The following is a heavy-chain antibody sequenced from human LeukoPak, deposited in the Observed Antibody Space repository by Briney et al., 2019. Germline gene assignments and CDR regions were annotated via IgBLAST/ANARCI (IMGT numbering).Heavy chain of an antibody. J-gene: IGHJ6*02. D-gene: IGHD6-6*01. CDR2: INPNSGGT. CDR1: GYTFTGYY. Sequence: ASVKVSCKASGYTFTGYYMHWVRQAPGQGLEWMGWINPNSGGTNYAQKFQGRVTMTRDTSISTAYMELSRLGSDDTAVYYCARDGRVAARPDYYYGMDVWGQGTTVTVSS. CDR3: ARDGRVAARPDYYYGMDV. V-gene: IGHV1-2*02.